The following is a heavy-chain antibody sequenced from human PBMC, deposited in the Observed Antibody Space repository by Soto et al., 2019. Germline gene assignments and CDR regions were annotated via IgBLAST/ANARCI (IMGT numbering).Heavy chain of an antibody. V-gene: IGHV1-3*01. D-gene: IGHD6-19*01. CDR2: INAGNGNT. Sequence: ASVKVSCKASGXTFTSYAMHWVRQATGQRLEWMGWINAGNGNTKYSQKFQGRVTITRDTSASTAYMELSSLRSEDTAVYYCARSSCWAVAGTGNDYWGQGTLVTVSS. J-gene: IGHJ4*02. CDR1: GXTFTSYA. CDR3: ARSSCWAVAGTGNDY.